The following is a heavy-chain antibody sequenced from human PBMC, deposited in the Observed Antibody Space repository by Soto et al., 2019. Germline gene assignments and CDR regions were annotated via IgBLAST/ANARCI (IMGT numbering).Heavy chain of an antibody. D-gene: IGHD6-19*01. J-gene: IGHJ4*02. CDR2: IKHDGSEK. CDR1: GFTFSSFW. Sequence: GGSLRLSCAASGFTFSSFWMTWVRQAPGKGLEWVANIKHDGSEKYYVESVKGRFTISRDNARNSLFLQMNSLTADDTAVYYCAKATTNGGWFNPFDSWGQGALVTVSS. V-gene: IGHV3-7*03. CDR3: AKATTNGGWFNPFDS.